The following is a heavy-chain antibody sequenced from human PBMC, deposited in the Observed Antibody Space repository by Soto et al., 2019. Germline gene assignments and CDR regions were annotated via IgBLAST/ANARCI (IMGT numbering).Heavy chain of an antibody. CDR3: ARQYNF. Sequence: ASETLSLTCTVSGGSISSPNFYWSWIRQPPGKGLEWIGYIYYSGSTNYNPSLKSRVTISVDTSKNQFSLKLTSVTAADTAVFFCARQYNFWGQGTLVTVSS. V-gene: IGHV4-61*01. CDR1: GGSISSPNFY. D-gene: IGHD5-18*01. CDR2: IYYSGST. J-gene: IGHJ4*02.